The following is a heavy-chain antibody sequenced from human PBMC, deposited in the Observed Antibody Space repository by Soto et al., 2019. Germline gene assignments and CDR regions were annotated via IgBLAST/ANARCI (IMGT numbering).Heavy chain of an antibody. CDR1: GGSISSGGYS. V-gene: IGHV4-30-2*01. D-gene: IGHD6-6*01. CDR3: ARGGAARPWNWFDP. Sequence: PXETLSLTCAVSGGSISSGGYSWSWIRQPPGKGLEWIGYIYHSGSTYYNPSLKSRVTISADRSKNQFSLKLSSVTAADTAVYYCARGGAARPWNWFDPWGQGTLVTVSS. J-gene: IGHJ5*02. CDR2: IYHSGST.